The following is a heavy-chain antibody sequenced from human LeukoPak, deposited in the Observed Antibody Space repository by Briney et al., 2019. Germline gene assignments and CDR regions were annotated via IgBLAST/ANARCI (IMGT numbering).Heavy chain of an antibody. V-gene: IGHV2-5*01. CDR2: IYWNDDK. CDR1: GFSLSTSGVG. J-gene: IGHJ5*02. Sequence: SGPTLVNPTQTLTLTCTFSGFSLSTSGVGVGWIRQPPGKALEWLALIYWNDDKRYSPSLKSRLTITKDTSKNQVVLTMTNMDPVDTATYYCALLGYCSSTSCYTFKNWSDPWGQGTLVTVSS. D-gene: IGHD2-2*02. CDR3: ALLGYCSSTSCYTFKNWSDP.